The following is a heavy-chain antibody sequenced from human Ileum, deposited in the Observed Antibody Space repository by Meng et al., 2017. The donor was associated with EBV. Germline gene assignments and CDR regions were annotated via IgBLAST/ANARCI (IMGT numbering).Heavy chain of an antibody. CDR1: GYIFTSDA. CDR3: ARGSNWFDR. V-gene: IGHV7-4-1*02. J-gene: IGHJ5*02. CDR2: INTNTGKP. Sequence: QVQLVESGSRLKKPGDAAKVSCKASGYIFTSDAINWVRQTPGHGLEWMGWINTNTGKPMYAQGFTGRFVFFLDNSINTAYLQINSLQSDDTAVYYCARGSNWFDRWGQGPWSPSPQ.